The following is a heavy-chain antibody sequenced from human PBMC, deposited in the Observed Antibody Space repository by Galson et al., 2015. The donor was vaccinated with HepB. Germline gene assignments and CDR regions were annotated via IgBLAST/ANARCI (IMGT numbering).Heavy chain of an antibody. CDR2: IIPIFGTA. CDR1: GGTFSSYA. Sequence: SVKVSCKASGGTFSSYAISWVRQAPGQGLEWMGGIIPIFGTANYAQKFQGRVTITADESPSTAYMELSSLRSEDTAVYYCARDVGYGDYTRRYGMDVWGQGTTVTVSS. CDR3: ARDVGYGDYTRRYGMDV. J-gene: IGHJ6*02. D-gene: IGHD4-17*01. V-gene: IGHV1-69*13.